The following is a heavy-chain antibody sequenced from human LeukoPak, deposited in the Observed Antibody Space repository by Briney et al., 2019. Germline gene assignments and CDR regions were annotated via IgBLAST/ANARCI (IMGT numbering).Heavy chain of an antibody. CDR2: IKEDGSEK. CDR3: ARVRYFDWLGPFDY. CDR1: GFMFSSYW. V-gene: IGHV3-7*01. D-gene: IGHD3-9*01. Sequence: GGSLRLSCAASGFMFSSYWMSWVRQAPGKGLEWVADIKEDGSEKSYVDSVKGRFTISRDNAKKSLYLQMNSLRAEDTAVYYCARVRYFDWLGPFDYWGQGTLVTVSS. J-gene: IGHJ4*02.